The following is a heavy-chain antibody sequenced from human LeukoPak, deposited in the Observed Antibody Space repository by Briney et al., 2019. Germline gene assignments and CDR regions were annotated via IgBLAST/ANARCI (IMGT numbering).Heavy chain of an antibody. V-gene: IGHV6-1*01. CDR1: GDRVSSNSAA. J-gene: IGHJ6*02. Sequence: SQTLSLTCAISGDRVSSNSAAWNWIRQSPSRGLEWLGRTYYRSKWYNDYAGSVKSRIIINADTSKNQFSLQLNSVTPEDTAVYYCAREEVVEPGTHYFGMDVWGQGTTVTVSS. CDR2: TYYRSKWYN. D-gene: IGHD2-15*01. CDR3: AREEVVEPGTHYFGMDV.